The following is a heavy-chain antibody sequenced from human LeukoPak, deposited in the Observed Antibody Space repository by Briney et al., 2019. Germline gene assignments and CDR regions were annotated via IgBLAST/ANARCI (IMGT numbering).Heavy chain of an antibody. CDR1: GGSFSGYY. CDR3: ARVKRGATNAFDI. Sequence: SETLSLTCAVYGGSFSGYYWSWIRQPPGKGLEWIGEINHSGSTNYNPSLKSRVTISVDTSKNQFSLKLSSVTAADTAVYYCARVKRGATNAFDIWGQGTMVTVSS. CDR2: INHSGST. J-gene: IGHJ3*02. D-gene: IGHD5-12*01. V-gene: IGHV4-34*01.